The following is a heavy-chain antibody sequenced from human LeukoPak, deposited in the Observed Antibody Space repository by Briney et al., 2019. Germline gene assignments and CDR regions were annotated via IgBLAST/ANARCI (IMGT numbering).Heavy chain of an antibody. V-gene: IGHV3-21*05. CDR1: GFTFSSYT. CDR2: ISASRGIT. D-gene: IGHD3/OR15-3a*01. CDR3: ARATFGPLYEPFDY. J-gene: IGHJ4*02. Sequence: GGSLRLSCAASGFTFSSYTMNWVRQAPGMGLEWLSYISASRGITYYADSVKGRFTISRDNAKNSLYLQMNSLRAEDTAVYYCARATFGPLYEPFDYWGQGTLVTVSS.